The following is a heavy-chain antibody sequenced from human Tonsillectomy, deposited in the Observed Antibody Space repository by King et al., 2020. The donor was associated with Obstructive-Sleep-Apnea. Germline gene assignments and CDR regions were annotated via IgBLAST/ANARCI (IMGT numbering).Heavy chain of an antibody. D-gene: IGHD3-10*01. CDR2: ISAYTGNT. CDR1: GYTFTSYG. J-gene: IGHJ4*02. V-gene: IGHV1-18*04. Sequence: QLVQSGAEVKKPGASVKVSCKASGYTFTSYGLSWVRQAPGQGLEWMGWISAYTGNTNYAQKFQDRVTMTTDTSTSTAYMELRSLRADDTAVYYCARGSVVTTMDLNFDYGGQGTLVTVSS. CDR3: ARGSVVTTMDLNFDY.